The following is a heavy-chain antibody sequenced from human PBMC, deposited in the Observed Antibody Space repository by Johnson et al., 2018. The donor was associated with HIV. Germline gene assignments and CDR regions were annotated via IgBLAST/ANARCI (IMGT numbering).Heavy chain of an antibody. D-gene: IGHD6-19*01. V-gene: IGHV3-7*05. CDR3: AKDWDRSGWYQGSAFDI. CDR2: IRQDGSEK. J-gene: IGHJ3*02. CDR1: GFTFRTHW. Sequence: VQLVESGGGLVQPGGSLRLSCAASGFTFRTHWIHWVRQPPGKGLEWVATIRQDGSEKFYVDSVKGRFTIFRDNAENSLFLQMDSLRAEDTAVYYCAKDWDRSGWYQGSAFDIWGQGTMVTVSS.